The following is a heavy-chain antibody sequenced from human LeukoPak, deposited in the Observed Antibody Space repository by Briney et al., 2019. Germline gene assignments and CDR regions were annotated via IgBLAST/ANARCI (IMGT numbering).Heavy chain of an antibody. CDR2: IYYSGST. D-gene: IGHD3-3*01. J-gene: IGHJ4*02. V-gene: IGHV4-59*01. Sequence: SETLSLTCTVSGGSTSSYYWSWIRQPPGKGLEWIGYIYYSGSTNYNPSLKSRVTISVDTSKNQFSLKLSSVTAADTAVYYCARGADLRFLEWLFDYWGQGTLVTVSS. CDR3: ARGADLRFLEWLFDY. CDR1: GGSTSSYY.